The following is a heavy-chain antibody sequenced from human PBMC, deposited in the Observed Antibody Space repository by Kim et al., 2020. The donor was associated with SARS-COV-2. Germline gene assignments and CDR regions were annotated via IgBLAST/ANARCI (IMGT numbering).Heavy chain of an antibody. CDR2: ISWNSGSI. J-gene: IGHJ3*02. D-gene: IGHD6-19*01. V-gene: IGHV3-9*01. CDR3: AKDTCGAVADAFDI. Sequence: GGSLRLSCVASGFTFDAFAMHWVRQAPGKGLEWVSGISWNSGSICYAESVKGRFTISRDNAKNSVYLQMNSLRAEDTALYYCAKDTCGAVADAFDIWGQGKMFTVSS. CDR1: GFTFDAFA.